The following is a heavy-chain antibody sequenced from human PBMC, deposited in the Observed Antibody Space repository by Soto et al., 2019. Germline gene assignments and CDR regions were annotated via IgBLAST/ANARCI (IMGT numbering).Heavy chain of an antibody. Sequence: QVQLIQSEAEVKKPGSSVRVSCTASGGIFGSHGFSWVRQAPGQRLEWVGGFIPIFRTLTYTEKFQARVRIAADESTNTVYLDLSSLTSEDTALYYCVRDRRIYYSDPHDEFVASDYEVCGQGTMVSVSS. J-gene: IGHJ3*01. CDR1: GGIFGSHG. CDR3: VRDRRIYYSDPHDEFVASDYEV. V-gene: IGHV1-69*01. D-gene: IGHD3-22*01. CDR2: FIPIFRTL.